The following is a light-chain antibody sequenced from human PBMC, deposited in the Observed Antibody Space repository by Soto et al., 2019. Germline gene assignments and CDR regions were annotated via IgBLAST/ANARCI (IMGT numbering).Light chain of an antibody. Sequence: QSALTQPRSVSGSPGQSVTISCTGTRSDVGAYNYVSWFQQHPDKAPKLIIYDVTKRPSGVPDRFSGSKSGNTASLTISGLQAEDEAYYYCCSYVGNYSWLFGGGTKLTVL. CDR3: CSYVGNYSWL. J-gene: IGLJ2*01. CDR2: DVT. V-gene: IGLV2-11*01. CDR1: RSDVGAYNY.